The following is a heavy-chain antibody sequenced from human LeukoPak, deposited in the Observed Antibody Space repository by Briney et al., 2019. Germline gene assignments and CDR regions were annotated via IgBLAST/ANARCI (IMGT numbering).Heavy chain of an antibody. CDR2: IYWNDDK. CDR3: AHSRIVRIHFDL. CDR1: GFSLSTPGLG. D-gene: IGHD1-26*01. V-gene: IGHV2-5*01. Sequence: SGPTLVNPTQTLTLTCAFSGFSLSTPGLGVGWIRQPPGKALEWLAIIYWNDDKRYSPSLKSRLTITKDTSKNQVVLTMTNMDPVDTATYYCAHSRIVRIHFDLWGRGTLVTVSS. J-gene: IGHJ2*01.